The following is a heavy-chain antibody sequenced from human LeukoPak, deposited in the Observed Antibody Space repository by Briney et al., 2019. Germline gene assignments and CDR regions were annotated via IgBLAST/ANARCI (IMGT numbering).Heavy chain of an antibody. D-gene: IGHD3-22*01. CDR3: AKAAMTMIVVVTANWFDP. V-gene: IGHV3-15*05. Sequence: KAGRSLRLSCAASGVAFSKAWMRGGRQAPGKGLEWGGGNKSKTDGGTTDYAATVKGRFNISRPVSTNTLYRQMNSLSAEVTSVYYGAKAAMTMIVVVTANWFDPWGQGTLVTVSS. CDR1: GVAFSKAW. J-gene: IGHJ5*02. CDR2: NKSKTDGGTT.